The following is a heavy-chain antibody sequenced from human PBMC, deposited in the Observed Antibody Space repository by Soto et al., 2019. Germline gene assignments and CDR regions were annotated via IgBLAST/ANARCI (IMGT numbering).Heavy chain of an antibody. V-gene: IGHV3-23*01. D-gene: IGHD5-18*01. CDR2: ISGSGGGT. J-gene: IGHJ4*02. Sequence: GGSLRLSCAASGFTFSSYAMSWGRQAPGKGLEWVSAISGSGGGTYYADSVKGRFTISRDNSKNTLYLQMNSLRAEDTAVYYCAKSKGYSYGPHPFDYWGQGTLVTVSS. CDR3: AKSKGYSYGPHPFDY. CDR1: GFTFSSYA.